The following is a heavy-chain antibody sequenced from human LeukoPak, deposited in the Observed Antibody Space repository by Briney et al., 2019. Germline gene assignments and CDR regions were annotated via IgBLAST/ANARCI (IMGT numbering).Heavy chain of an antibody. Sequence: SETLSLTCAVYGGSFRGYYWSWIRQPAGKGLEWIGRVFTNGNTNYNPSLKSRVTMSVDTSKKQFSLKLSFVTAADTAVYYCAREIVTVPTVYFDSWGQGTLVTVSS. CDR2: VFTNGNT. D-gene: IGHD4-17*01. V-gene: IGHV4-59*10. J-gene: IGHJ4*02. CDR1: GGSFRGYY. CDR3: AREIVTVPTVYFDS.